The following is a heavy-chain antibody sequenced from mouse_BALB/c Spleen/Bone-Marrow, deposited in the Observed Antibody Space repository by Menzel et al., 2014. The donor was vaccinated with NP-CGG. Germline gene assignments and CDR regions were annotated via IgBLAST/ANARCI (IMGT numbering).Heavy chain of an antibody. CDR2: IYPGDGDT. CDR3: ARTYGSSYFVY. Sequence: QVQLKESGPELVKPGASVKISCRASGYAFSSSWMNWVKRRPGQGLEWIGRIYPGDGDTNYNGKFKGKATLTADKSSSPAYVQLSSLTSVDSAVYFCARTYGSSYFVYWGQGTLVTVSA. J-gene: IGHJ3*01. D-gene: IGHD1-1*01. CDR1: GYAFSSSW. V-gene: IGHV1-82*01.